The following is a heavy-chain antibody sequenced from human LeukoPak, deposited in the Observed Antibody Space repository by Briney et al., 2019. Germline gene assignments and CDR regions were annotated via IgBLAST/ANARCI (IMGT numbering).Heavy chain of an antibody. V-gene: IGHV3-15*01. Sequence: PGGSLRLSYAASGFTFSNAWMSWVRQAPGKGLEWVGRIKSKTDGGTTDYAAPVKGRFTISRDDSKNTLYLQMTSLRAEDTAVYYCARHRTASDYWGQGTLVTVSS. D-gene: IGHD3-16*02. CDR2: IKSKTDGGTT. J-gene: IGHJ4*02. CDR3: ARHRTASDY. CDR1: GFTFSNAW.